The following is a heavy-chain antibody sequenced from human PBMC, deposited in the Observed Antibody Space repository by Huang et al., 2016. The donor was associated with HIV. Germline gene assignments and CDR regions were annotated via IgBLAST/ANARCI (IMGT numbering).Heavy chain of an antibody. CDR1: GFSLNHKGVG. CDR2: NYWDDDK. J-gene: IGHJ6*03. Sequence: QITLKESGPTVIKPTQTLTLTCSFSGFSLNHKGVGVGWIRQPPGKALEWLVLNYWDDDKRLTTSLKNRITITKDTSKNQVVFTMTNLDPMDTGTYYCAHIGRLGNYYMDVWGKGTTVTVSS. D-gene: IGHD7-27*01. V-gene: IGHV2-5*02. CDR3: AHIGRLGNYYMDV.